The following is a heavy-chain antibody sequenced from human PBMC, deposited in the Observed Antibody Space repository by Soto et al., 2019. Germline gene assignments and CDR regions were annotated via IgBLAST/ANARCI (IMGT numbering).Heavy chain of an antibody. D-gene: IGHD1-7*01. Sequence: QVQLVESGGGVVQPGRSLRLSCAASGFTFSSYGMHWVRQAPGKGLEWVAVIWYDGSNKYYADSVKGRFTISRDNSKNTLYLQMNSLRAEDTAVYYCARGGTGAEVYYYCMDVWGQGTTVTVSS. CDR3: ARGGTGAEVYYYCMDV. J-gene: IGHJ6*02. CDR1: GFTFSSYG. V-gene: IGHV3-33*01. CDR2: IWYDGSNK.